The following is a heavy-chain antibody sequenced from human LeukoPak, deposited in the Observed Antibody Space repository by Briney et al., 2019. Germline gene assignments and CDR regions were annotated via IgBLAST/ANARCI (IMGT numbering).Heavy chain of an antibody. D-gene: IGHD3-10*01. J-gene: IGHJ6*02. CDR2: INHSGST. CDR3: ARGRATYYGSGSHPYLSA. CDR1: GGSFSGYY. V-gene: IGHV4-34*01. Sequence: SETLSLTCAVYGGSFSGYYWSWIRQPPGKGLEWIGEINHSGSTNYNPSLKSRVTISVDTSKNQFSLKLSSVTAADTAVYYCARGRATYYGSGSHPYLSAWGQGTTVTVSS.